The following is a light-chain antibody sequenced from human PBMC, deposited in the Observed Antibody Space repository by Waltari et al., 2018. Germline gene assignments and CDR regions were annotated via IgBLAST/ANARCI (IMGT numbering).Light chain of an antibody. CDR1: QSLLHSNGYNY. CDR3: MQALQTRNT. V-gene: IGKV2-28*01. J-gene: IGKJ2*01. Sequence: DIVMTQSPLSLPVTPGEPASISCRSSQSLLHSNGYNYLDWYLQKPGQSPQLLIYLGSNRASGVPDRFSGSGSGTDFTLKISRVEAEDVGVYYCMQALQTRNTFGQGTKLEIK. CDR2: LGS.